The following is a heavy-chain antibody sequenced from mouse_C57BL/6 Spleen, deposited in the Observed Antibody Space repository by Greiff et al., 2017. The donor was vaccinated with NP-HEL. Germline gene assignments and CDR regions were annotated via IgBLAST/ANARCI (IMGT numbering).Heavy chain of an antibody. CDR3: ARDGYSVYFDY. J-gene: IGHJ2*01. CDR2: IYPGDGDT. D-gene: IGHD2-3*01. Sequence: QVQLQQSGPELVKPGASVKISCKASGYAFSSSWMNWVKQRPGKGLEWIGRIYPGDGDTNYNGKFKGKATLTADKSSSTAYMQLSSLTSEDSAVYFCARDGYSVYFDYWGQGTTLTVSS. V-gene: IGHV1-82*01. CDR1: GYAFSSSW.